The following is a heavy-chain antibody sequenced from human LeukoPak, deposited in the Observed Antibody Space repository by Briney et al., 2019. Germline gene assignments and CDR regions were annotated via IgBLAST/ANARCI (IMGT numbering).Heavy chain of an antibody. CDR2: ISYDGSNK. CDR3: ARDPRGPTTYDHSGRDTLDY. Sequence: GGSLRLSRAASGFTFSIYTIHWVRQAPGKGLEWVALISYDGSNKYYGDSVKGRFTISRDNSKNTLYLQMNSLRHEDTAVYYCARDPRGPTTYDHSGRDTLDYWGQGTLVTVSS. V-gene: IGHV3-30*04. CDR1: GFTFSIYT. D-gene: IGHD3-22*01. J-gene: IGHJ4*02.